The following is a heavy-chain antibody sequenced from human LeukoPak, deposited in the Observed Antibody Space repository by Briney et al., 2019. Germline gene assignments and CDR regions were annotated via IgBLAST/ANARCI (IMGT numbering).Heavy chain of an antibody. Sequence: PGGSLRLSCAASGFTFSSYAMHWVPQAPGKGLEWVAVLSYDGSKKFYADSVKGRFTISRDNSKNTLYLQMSSLRPEDTAVYYCARDQDTSGYYYGPGDYWGQGTLVTVSS. CDR2: LSYDGSKK. CDR3: ARDQDTSGYYYGPGDY. CDR1: GFTFSSYA. D-gene: IGHD3-22*01. J-gene: IGHJ4*02. V-gene: IGHV3-30*04.